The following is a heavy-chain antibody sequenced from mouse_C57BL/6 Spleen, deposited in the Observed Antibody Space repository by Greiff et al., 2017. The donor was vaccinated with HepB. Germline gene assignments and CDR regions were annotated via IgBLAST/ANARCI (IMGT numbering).Heavy chain of an antibody. CDR2: ISDGGSYT. CDR3: AREGAAQVPFDY. D-gene: IGHD3-2*02. J-gene: IGHJ2*01. V-gene: IGHV5-4*01. CDR1: GFTFSSYA. Sequence: DVQLVESGGGLVKPGGSLKLSCAASGFTFSSYAMSWVRQTPEKRLEWVATISDGGSYTYYPDNVKGRFTISRDNAKNNLYLQMSHLKSEDTAMYYCAREGAAQVPFDYWGQGTTLTVSS.